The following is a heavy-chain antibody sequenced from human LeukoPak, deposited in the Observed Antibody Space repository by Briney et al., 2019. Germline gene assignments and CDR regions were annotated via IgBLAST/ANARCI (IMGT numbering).Heavy chain of an antibody. V-gene: IGHV3-66*01. CDR2: IYSGGST. D-gene: IGHD6-13*01. CDR3: ARAPYSSSWYFDY. Sequence: GGSLRLPCAASGFTVSTNYMSWVRQAPGKGLEWVSVIYSGGSTYYADSVKGRFTISRDNSKNTLYLQMNSLRAEDTAVYYCARAPYSSSWYFDYWGQGTLVTVSS. J-gene: IGHJ4*02. CDR1: GFTVSTNY.